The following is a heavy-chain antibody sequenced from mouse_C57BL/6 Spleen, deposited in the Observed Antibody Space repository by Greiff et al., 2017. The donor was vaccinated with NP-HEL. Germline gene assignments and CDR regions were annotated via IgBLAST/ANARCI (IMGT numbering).Heavy chain of an antibody. CDR1: GFTFSDYY. Sequence: DVHLVESEGGLVQPGSSMKLSCTASGFTFSDYYMAWVRQVPEKGLEWVANINYDGSSTYYLDSLKSRFIISRDNAKNILYLQMSSLKSEDTATYYCARDPYDYDGDWYFDVWGTGTTVTVSS. CDR3: ARDPYDYDGDWYFDV. D-gene: IGHD2-4*01. J-gene: IGHJ1*03. CDR2: INYDGSST. V-gene: IGHV5-16*01.